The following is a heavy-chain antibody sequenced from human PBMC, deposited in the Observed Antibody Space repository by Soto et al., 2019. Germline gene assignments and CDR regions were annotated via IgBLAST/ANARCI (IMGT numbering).Heavy chain of an antibody. CDR2: IIPIFGTA. CDR3: ARDVIAAAGTAG. J-gene: IGHJ4*02. D-gene: IGHD6-13*01. CDR1: GGTFSSYA. Sequence: QVQLVQSGAEVKKPGSSVKVSCKASGGTFSSYAISWVRQAPGQGLEGMGGIIPIFGTANYAHKFQGRVTITADESPSTAYMELSSLRSEDTAVYYCARDVIAAAGTAGGGQGTLVTVSS. V-gene: IGHV1-69*12.